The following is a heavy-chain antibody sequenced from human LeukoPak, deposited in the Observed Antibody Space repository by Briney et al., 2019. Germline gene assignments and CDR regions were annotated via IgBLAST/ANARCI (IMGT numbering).Heavy chain of an antibody. Sequence: SETLSLTCTVSGGSISSSSYYWGWIRQPPGKGLEWIGSIYYSGSTYYNPSLKSRVTISVNTSKNQFSLKLSSVTAADTAVYYCASVYCSGGSCYSSGLGSFDYWGQGTLVTVSS. D-gene: IGHD2-15*01. J-gene: IGHJ4*02. CDR3: ASVYCSGGSCYSSGLGSFDY. V-gene: IGHV4-39*07. CDR2: IYYSGST. CDR1: GGSISSSSYY.